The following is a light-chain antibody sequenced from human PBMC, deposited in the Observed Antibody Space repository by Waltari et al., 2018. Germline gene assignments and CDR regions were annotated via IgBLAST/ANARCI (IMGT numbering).Light chain of an antibody. CDR1: QSVLYSSNNKNY. CDR2: WAS. Sequence: DIVMTQSPASLAVSLGAGATTNCKSSQSVLYSSNNKNYLAWYQQKPGQPPKLLIYWASTRESGVPDRFSGSGSGTDFTLTISSLQAEDVAVYYCQQYYSTPPAFGQGTRLEIK. J-gene: IGKJ5*01. V-gene: IGKV4-1*01. CDR3: QQYYSTPPA.